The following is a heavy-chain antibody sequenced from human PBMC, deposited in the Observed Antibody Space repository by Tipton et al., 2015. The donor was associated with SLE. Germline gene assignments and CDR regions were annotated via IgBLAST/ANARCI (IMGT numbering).Heavy chain of an antibody. CDR1: GGSISSSSYY. CDR3: ARDWEGRWELHLGIWVY. Sequence: TLSLTCTVSGGSISSSSYYWSWVRQPAGKGLEWIGYIYTIGYIYSSGSTNYNPSLKRRVSISLDTSKNHFSLKLNSVTAADTAVYYCARDWEGRWELHLGIWVYWGQGTLVTVSS. D-gene: IGHD1-26*01. J-gene: IGHJ4*02. V-gene: IGHV4-61*09. CDR2: IYTIGYIYSSGST.